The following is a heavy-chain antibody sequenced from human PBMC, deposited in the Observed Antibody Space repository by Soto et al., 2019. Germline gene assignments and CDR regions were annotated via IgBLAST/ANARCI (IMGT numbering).Heavy chain of an antibody. CDR2: MNPNSGNT. Sequence: ASVKVSCKASGYTFTSYDINWVRQATGRGLEWMGWMNPNSGNTGYAQKFQGRVTMTRNTSISTAYMELSSLRSEDTAVYYCARSLGYGDYNGYWGQGTLVTVSS. D-gene: IGHD4-17*01. CDR1: GYTFTSYD. V-gene: IGHV1-8*01. CDR3: ARSLGYGDYNGY. J-gene: IGHJ4*02.